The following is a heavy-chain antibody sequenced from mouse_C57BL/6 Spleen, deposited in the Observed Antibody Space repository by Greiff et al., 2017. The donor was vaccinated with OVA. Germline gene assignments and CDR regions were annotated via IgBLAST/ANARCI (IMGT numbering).Heavy chain of an antibody. CDR3: AREGLLRGYYAMDY. V-gene: IGHV1-69*01. J-gene: IGHJ4*01. Sequence: QVQLQQPGAELVMPGASVKLSCKASGYTFTSYWMHWVKQRPGQGLEWIGEIDPSDSYTNYNQKFKGKSTLTVDKSSSTAYMQLSSLTSEDSAVYYCAREGLLRGYYAMDYWGQGTSVTVSS. CDR1: GYTFTSYW. D-gene: IGHD2-3*01. CDR2: IDPSDSYT.